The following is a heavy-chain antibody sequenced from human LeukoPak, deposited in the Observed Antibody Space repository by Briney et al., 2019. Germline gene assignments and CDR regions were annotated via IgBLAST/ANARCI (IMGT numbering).Heavy chain of an antibody. CDR1: GGSISSGGYF. CDR2: IYYSGST. V-gene: IGHV4-31*03. CDR3: ARERVGGYYDGSGVFDP. Sequence: SETLSLTCTVSGGSISSGGYFWSWIRQQPRKGLEWIGYIYYSGSTYYNPSLKSRVTISVDTSKNQFSLKLSSVTAADTAVYYCARERVGGYYDGSGVFDPWGQGTLVTVSS. D-gene: IGHD3-22*01. J-gene: IGHJ5*02.